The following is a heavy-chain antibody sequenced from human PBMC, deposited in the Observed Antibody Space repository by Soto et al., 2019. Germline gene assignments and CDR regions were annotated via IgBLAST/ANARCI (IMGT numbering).Heavy chain of an antibody. J-gene: IGHJ4*02. Sequence: ASVKVSCKVSGYTLTELSMHWVRQAPGKGLEWMGGFDPEDGETIYAQKFQGRVTMTEDTSTDPAYMELSSLRSEDTAVYYFATVLKRDYYDRSGYRCTFDYWGQGTLVTVSS. CDR3: ATVLKRDYYDRSGYRCTFDY. CDR1: GYTLTELS. D-gene: IGHD3-22*01. V-gene: IGHV1-24*01. CDR2: FDPEDGET.